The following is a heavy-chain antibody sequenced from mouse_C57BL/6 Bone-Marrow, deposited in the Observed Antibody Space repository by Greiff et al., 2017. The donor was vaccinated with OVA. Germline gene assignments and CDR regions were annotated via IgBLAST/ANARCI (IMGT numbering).Heavy chain of an antibody. Sequence: QVQLQQPGAELVKPGASVKLSCKASGYTFTSYWMQWVKQRPGQGLEWIGEIDPSDSYTNYNQKFKGKATLTVDTSSSTAYMQLSSLTSEDSAVYYCARTDWQCPYYFDYWGQGTTLTVSS. CDR1: GYTFTSYW. CDR2: IDPSDSYT. D-gene: IGHD6-1*01. V-gene: IGHV1-50*01. J-gene: IGHJ2*01. CDR3: ARTDWQCPYYFDY.